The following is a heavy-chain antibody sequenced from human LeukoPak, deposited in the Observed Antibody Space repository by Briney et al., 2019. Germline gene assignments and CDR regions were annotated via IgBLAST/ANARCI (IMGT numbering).Heavy chain of an antibody. J-gene: IGHJ6*02. CDR1: GFTFSSYA. Sequence: TGGSLRLSCAASGFTFSSYAMHWVRQAPGKGLGWVAVISYDGSNKYYANSVKGRFTISRDNSKNTLYLQMNSLRAEDTAVYYCARDEGSSSWYHPYYYGMDVWGQGTTVTVSS. D-gene: IGHD6-13*01. CDR3: ARDEGSSSWYHPYYYGMDV. V-gene: IGHV3-30-3*01. CDR2: ISYDGSNK.